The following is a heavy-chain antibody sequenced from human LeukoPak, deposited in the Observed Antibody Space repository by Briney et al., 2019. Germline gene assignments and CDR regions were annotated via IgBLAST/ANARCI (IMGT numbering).Heavy chain of an antibody. CDR1: GYTLTELS. Sequence: GASVKASCKVSGYTLTELSMHWVRQAPGKGLEWMGGFDPEDGETIYAQKFQGRVTMTEDTSTDTAYMELSSLRSEDTAVYYCATDHSSSWYFDYWGQGTLVTVSS. CDR3: ATDHSSSWYFDY. CDR2: FDPEDGET. D-gene: IGHD6-13*01. J-gene: IGHJ4*02. V-gene: IGHV1-24*01.